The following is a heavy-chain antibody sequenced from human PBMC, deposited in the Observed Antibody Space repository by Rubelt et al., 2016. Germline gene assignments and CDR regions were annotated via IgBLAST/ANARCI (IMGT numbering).Heavy chain of an antibody. V-gene: IGHV5-10-1*04. J-gene: IGHJ5*02. D-gene: IGHD4-23*01. CDR2: IDPSDSYT. Sequence: EVQLVQSGAEVKKPGESLRISCKGSGYSFTSYWISWVRQMPGKGLEWMGRIDPSDSYTNYSPSFQGQVTIAADKSIRTAYLQWSSLKASDTAMYYCARHAGDGGNSEDWFDPWGQGTLVTVSS. CDR3: ARHAGDGGNSEDWFDP. CDR1: GYSFTSYW.